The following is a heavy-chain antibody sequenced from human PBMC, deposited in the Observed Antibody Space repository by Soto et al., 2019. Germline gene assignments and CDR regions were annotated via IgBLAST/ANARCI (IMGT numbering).Heavy chain of an antibody. V-gene: IGHV3-21*04. Sequence: GGSLRLSCAASGFTFSSYSMNWVRQAPGKGLEWVSSISSTTSHIYYTDSVQGRFTISRDNAKNSLYLQMDSLRDEDTALYYCAKGRYDFWSPYYFDSWGQGTLVTVSS. D-gene: IGHD3-3*01. CDR3: AKGRYDFWSPYYFDS. CDR2: ISSTTSHI. CDR1: GFTFSSYS. J-gene: IGHJ4*02.